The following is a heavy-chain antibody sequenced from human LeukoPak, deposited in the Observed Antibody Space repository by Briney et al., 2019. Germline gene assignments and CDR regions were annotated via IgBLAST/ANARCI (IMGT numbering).Heavy chain of an antibody. CDR3: ARVVRDPAGWLRPIDY. J-gene: IGHJ4*02. CDR2: MNPNSGNT. Sequence: GASVKVSCKASGYTFTSYDINWVRQATGQGLEWMGWMNPNSGNTGYAQKFQGRVTITRSTSISTAYMELSSLRSEDTAVYYCARVVRDPAGWLRPIDYWGQGTLVTVSS. V-gene: IGHV1-8*03. D-gene: IGHD5-12*01. CDR1: GYTFTSYD.